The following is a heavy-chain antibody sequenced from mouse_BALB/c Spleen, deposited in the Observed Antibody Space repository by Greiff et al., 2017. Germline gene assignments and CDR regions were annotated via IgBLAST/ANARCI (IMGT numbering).Heavy chain of an antibody. CDR3: AREIPYYDYDGAWFAY. J-gene: IGHJ3*01. D-gene: IGHD2-4*01. CDR1: GFTFSSYA. V-gene: IGHV5-6-5*01. CDR2: ISSGGST. Sequence: EVKLVESGGGLVKPGGSLKLSCAASGFTFSSYAMSWVRQTPEKRLEWVASISSGGSTYYPDSVKGRFTISRDNARNILYLQMSSLRSEDTAMYYCAREIPYYDYDGAWFAYWGQGTLVTVSA.